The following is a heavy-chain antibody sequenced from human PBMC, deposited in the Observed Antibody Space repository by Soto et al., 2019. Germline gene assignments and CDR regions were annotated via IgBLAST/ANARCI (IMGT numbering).Heavy chain of an antibody. J-gene: IGHJ3*02. D-gene: IGHD1-1*01. CDR3: AHRREATRWAPDAFDI. CDR1: GFSLGTSGVG. V-gene: IGHV2-5*01. CDR2: IYWNDDK. Sequence: YGPPLVNPTQTLTLTCTFSGFSLGTSGVGVGWIRQPPGEALEWLALIYWNDDKRYSPSLKSRLTITKDTSKNQVVLTMTSMDPVDTATYYCAHRREATRWAPDAFDIWGQGTMVTVSS.